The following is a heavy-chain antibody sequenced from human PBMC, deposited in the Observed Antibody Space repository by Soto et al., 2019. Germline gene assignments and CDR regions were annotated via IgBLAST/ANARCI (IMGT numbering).Heavy chain of an antibody. J-gene: IGHJ4*02. D-gene: IGHD3-10*01. V-gene: IGHV1-8*01. CDR1: GYTFTSYG. CDR3: AREHGSGSYYFDY. CDR2: MNPNSGNT. Sequence: ASVTFSCKASGYTFTSYGSKWVRQATGQGLEWMGWMNPNSGNTGYAQKFQGRVTMTRNTSISTAYMELSSLRSEDTAVYYCAREHGSGSYYFDYWGQGTLVTVSS.